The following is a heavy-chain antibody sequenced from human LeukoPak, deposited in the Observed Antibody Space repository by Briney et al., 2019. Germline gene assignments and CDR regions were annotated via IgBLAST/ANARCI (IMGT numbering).Heavy chain of an antibody. D-gene: IGHD3-3*01. Sequence: SETLSLTCTVSGGSISSYCWSWIRQPAGKGLEWIGRIYTSGSTNYNPSLTSRVTMSVDTSKNQFSLKLSSVTAADTAVYYCARDRDFWGGYYTLYYGMDVWGQGTTVTVSS. J-gene: IGHJ6*02. V-gene: IGHV4-4*07. CDR1: GGSISSYC. CDR3: ARDRDFWGGYYTLYYGMDV. CDR2: IYTSGST.